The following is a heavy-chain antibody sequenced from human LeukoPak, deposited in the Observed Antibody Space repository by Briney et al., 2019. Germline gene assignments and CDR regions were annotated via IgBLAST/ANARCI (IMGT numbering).Heavy chain of an antibody. CDR2: IYHSGST. V-gene: IGHV4-30-2*01. J-gene: IGHJ4*02. D-gene: IGHD4-11*01. CDR1: GGSISSCGYP. Sequence: SQTLSLTCAVSGGSISSCGYPWSWIRQPPGKGLEWIGYIYHSGSTYYNPSLKSRVTISVDRSKNQFSLKLSSVTAADTAVYYCARGKGVTTLFDYWGQGTLVTVSS. CDR3: ARGKGVTTLFDY.